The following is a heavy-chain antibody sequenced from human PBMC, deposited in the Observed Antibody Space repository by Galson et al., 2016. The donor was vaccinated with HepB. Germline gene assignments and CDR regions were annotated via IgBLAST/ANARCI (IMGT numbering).Heavy chain of an antibody. J-gene: IGHJ4*02. D-gene: IGHD3-22*01. CDR2: ISYDGSNK. V-gene: IGHV3-30*18. Sequence: SLRLSCAASRFNFRSHGMHWVRQAPSKGLEWVALISYDGSNKYYADSVKGRFTISRDNSKNTLYLQMNSLRAEDTAVYYCTKGGFYDGSGQLFDSWGQGTLVTVSS. CDR1: RFNFRSHG. CDR3: TKGGFYDGSGQLFDS.